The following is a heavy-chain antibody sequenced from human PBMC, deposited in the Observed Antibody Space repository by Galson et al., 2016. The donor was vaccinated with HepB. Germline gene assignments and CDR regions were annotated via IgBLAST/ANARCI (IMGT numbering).Heavy chain of an antibody. CDR1: GFTFNSYA. D-gene: IGHD6-19*01. Sequence: SLRLSCAASGFTFNSYAMNWVRQAPGKGLEWVSAISGSGGSTYYADSVKGRFTISRDHYKNTLYLQMNSLRAEDTAVYYCANRPGGSGSFDYWGQGTLVTVSS. CDR3: ANRPGGSGSFDY. V-gene: IGHV3-23*01. CDR2: ISGSGGST. J-gene: IGHJ4*02.